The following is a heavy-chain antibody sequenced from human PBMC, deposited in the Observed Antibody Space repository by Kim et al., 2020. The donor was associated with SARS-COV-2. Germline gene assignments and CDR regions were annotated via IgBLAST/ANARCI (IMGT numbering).Heavy chain of an antibody. Sequence: GGSLRLSCEVSGFSLNSYEMSWVRQAPGKGPQWVAYIAASGKTTFYADSVRGRFVVSRDGVKKSVSLQMDNLGVEDTAVYYCVREAPWFFDVWGRGTPVT. V-gene: IGHV3-48*03. CDR2: IAASGKTT. CDR3: VREAPWFFDV. CDR1: GFSLNSYE. J-gene: IGHJ2*01.